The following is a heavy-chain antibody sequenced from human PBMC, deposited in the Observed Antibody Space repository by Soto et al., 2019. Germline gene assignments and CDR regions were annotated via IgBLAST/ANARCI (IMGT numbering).Heavy chain of an antibody. CDR1: GFTFSSYW. D-gene: IGHD6-13*01. J-gene: IGHJ4*02. V-gene: IGHV3-74*01. CDR2: INSDGSST. CDR3: ARVRLAAAGTIDY. Sequence: GGSLRLSCAASGFTFSSYWMHWVRQAPGKGLVWVSRINSDGSSTSYADSVKGRFTISRDNAKNTLYLQMNSLRAEDTAVYYCARVRLAAAGTIDYWGQGTMVTVSS.